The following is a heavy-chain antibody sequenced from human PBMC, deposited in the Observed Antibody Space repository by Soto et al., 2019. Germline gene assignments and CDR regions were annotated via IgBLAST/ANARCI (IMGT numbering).Heavy chain of an antibody. CDR2: VDPNGGGS. CDR1: GGTFSSDA. V-gene: IGHV1-2*04. D-gene: IGHD4-17*01. Sequence: VASVKVSCKASGGTFSSDAISWVRQAPGQGLEWMGWVDPNGGGSNSAQKFQGSVTMTWDTSITTAYLDLTRLTTNDTATYFCATWVDYGDFEGFDFWGQGTLVTVSS. J-gene: IGHJ4*02. CDR3: ATWVDYGDFEGFDF.